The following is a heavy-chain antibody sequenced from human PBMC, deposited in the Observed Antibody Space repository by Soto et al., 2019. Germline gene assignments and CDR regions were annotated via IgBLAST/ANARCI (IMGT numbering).Heavy chain of an antibody. J-gene: IGHJ3*02. CDR1: GHTFTSYY. V-gene: IGHV1-46*01. CDR2: IYPSGGST. Sequence: QVQLVQSGAEVKKPGASVKVSCKTSGHTFTSYYMHWVRQAPGQGLEWMGIIYPSGGSTSFAQKFQGRVTMTRDTSTSTVYMELSSLRSEDTAVYFCARGKAVAHDAFDILGQGTMVTVSS. CDR3: ARGKAVAHDAFDI.